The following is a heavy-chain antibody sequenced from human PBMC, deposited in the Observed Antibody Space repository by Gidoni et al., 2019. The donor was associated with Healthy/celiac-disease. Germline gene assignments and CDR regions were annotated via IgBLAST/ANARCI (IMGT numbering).Heavy chain of an antibody. CDR1: GFTFDDYA. CDR2: ISWNSGSI. D-gene: IGHD3-10*01. V-gene: IGHV3-9*01. Sequence: EVQLVESGGGLVQAGRSLGRSCAASGFTFDDYAMHWVRQAPGKGLEWVAGISWNSGSIGYADSVKGRFTISRDNAKNSLYLQMNSLRAEDTALYYCAKDVHYGSGSYYGYYFDYWGQGTLVTVSS. J-gene: IGHJ4*02. CDR3: AKDVHYGSGSYYGYYFDY.